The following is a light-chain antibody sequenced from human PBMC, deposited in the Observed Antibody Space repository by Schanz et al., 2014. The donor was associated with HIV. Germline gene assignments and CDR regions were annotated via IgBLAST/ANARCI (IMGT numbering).Light chain of an antibody. J-gene: IGKJ4*01. V-gene: IGKV1-12*01. CDR1: QGINSW. CDR3: QQANTFPLT. CDR2: AAS. Sequence: DIQMTQSPSSVSASVGDRVTITCRASQGINSWLAWYQQKSGRAPKLLIYAASSLQSGVPSRFSGSGSGTDFTLTISSLQPEDFATYYCQQANTFPLTFGRGTKVEMK.